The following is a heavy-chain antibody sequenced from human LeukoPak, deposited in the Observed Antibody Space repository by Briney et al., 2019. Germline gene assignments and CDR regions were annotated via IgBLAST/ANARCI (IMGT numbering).Heavy chain of an antibody. CDR2: ISPTGSTT. CDR1: GFSFSGHW. CDR3: ARGPSSNWSGLDF. D-gene: IGHD6-13*01. J-gene: IGHJ4*02. V-gene: IGHV3-74*01. Sequence: GGSLRLSCAASGFSFSGHWMHWARQLPGKGLVWVSRISPTGSTTSYADSVKGRFAVSRDNAKNTLYLQVNNLRAEDTAVYYCARGPSSNWSGLDFWGQGTLLTVSS.